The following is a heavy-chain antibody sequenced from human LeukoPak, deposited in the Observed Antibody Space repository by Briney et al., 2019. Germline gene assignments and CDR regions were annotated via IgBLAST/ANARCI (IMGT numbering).Heavy chain of an antibody. CDR1: GFTFSSYG. CDR2: ASNSSTYI. D-gene: IGHD5-18*01. Sequence: PGGSLRLSCAASGFTFSSYGMNWVRQAPGKGLEWVSSASNSSTYIYYADSVKGRFTISRDNAKNSLYLQMNSLRAEDTAVYYCARPRTVDTAMGYDSFDIWGQGTMVTVSS. J-gene: IGHJ3*02. CDR3: ARPRTVDTAMGYDSFDI. V-gene: IGHV3-21*01.